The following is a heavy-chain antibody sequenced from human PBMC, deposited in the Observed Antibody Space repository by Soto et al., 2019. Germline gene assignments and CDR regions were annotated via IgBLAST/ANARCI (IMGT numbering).Heavy chain of an antibody. CDR1: GGNVISGSYY. CDR2: IYSSGYT. J-gene: IGHJ4*02. CDR3: ARGGGYNFGIDY. V-gene: IGHV4-61*01. Sequence: PSETLSLTSPVSGGNVISGSYYWSWIRQPPGKGLEWIGYIYSSGYTNYNPSLKNRGTISVDTPKKQFFLNLRSVTAADTAVYYCARGGGYNFGIDYWGRGILVTVSS. D-gene: IGHD5-12*01.